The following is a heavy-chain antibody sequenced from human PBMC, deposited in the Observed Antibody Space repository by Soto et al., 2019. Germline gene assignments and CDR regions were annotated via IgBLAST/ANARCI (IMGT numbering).Heavy chain of an antibody. J-gene: IGHJ5*01. Sequence: SETLSLTCAVYGGSFSGHSGTWMRQSPGKGLEWIGDINHSGRVNYSPSLKSRVTISLDTSKNQFSLTLSAVTAADTAMYYCSTRAYDTNGYYRFDPWGQGTLVTVSS. CDR1: GGSFSGHS. CDR3: STRAYDTNGYYRFDP. V-gene: IGHV4-34*01. D-gene: IGHD3-22*01. CDR2: INHSGRV.